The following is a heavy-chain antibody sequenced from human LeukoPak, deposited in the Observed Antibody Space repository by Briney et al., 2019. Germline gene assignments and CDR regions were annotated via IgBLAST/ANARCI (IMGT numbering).Heavy chain of an antibody. CDR1: GFTFSSYW. V-gene: IGHV3-7*01. D-gene: IGHD6-6*01. CDR2: IKQDGSEK. J-gene: IGHJ4*02. Sequence: PGGSLRLSCAASGFTFSSYWMSWVRQAPGKGLEWVANIKQDGSEKYYVDSVKGRFTISRDNAKNSLYLQMNSLRAEDTAVYYCARTYSSSSSYFDYWGQGTLVTVSS. CDR3: ARTYSSSSSYFDY.